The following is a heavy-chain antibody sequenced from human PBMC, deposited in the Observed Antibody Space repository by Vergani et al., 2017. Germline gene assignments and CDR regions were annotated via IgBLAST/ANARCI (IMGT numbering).Heavy chain of an antibody. V-gene: IGHV3-30-3*01. CDR1: GFTFSSYA. CDR3: ARIYYDCWSGPNWFDP. CDR2: ISYDGSNK. J-gene: IGHJ5*02. D-gene: IGHD3-3*01. Sequence: QVQLVESGGGVVQPGRSLRLSCAASGFTFSSYAMHWVRQAPGKGLEWVAVISYDGSNKYYADSVKGRFTISRVNSKNTLYLQMNSLRAEDTAVYYCARIYYDCWSGPNWFDPWGQGPLVTVSS.